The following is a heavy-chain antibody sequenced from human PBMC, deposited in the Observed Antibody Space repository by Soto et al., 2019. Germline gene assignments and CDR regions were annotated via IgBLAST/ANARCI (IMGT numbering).Heavy chain of an antibody. D-gene: IGHD1-26*01. J-gene: IGHJ4*02. Sequence: KTSETLSLTCTVSGDSISSGYYWGWIRQPPGKGLEWIGNIYHNGSTHYNPALKSRVTISVDTSKNQFSLNLKSVTAADTAVYYCTRRGSSGTPVDYWGQGTLVTV. CDR3: TRRGSSGTPVDY. CDR1: GDSISSGYY. V-gene: IGHV4-38-2*02. CDR2: IYHNGST.